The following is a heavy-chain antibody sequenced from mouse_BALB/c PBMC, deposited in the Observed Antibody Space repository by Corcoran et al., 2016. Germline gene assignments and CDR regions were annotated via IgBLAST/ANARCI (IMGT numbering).Heavy chain of an antibody. Sequence: QIQLVQSGPELKKPGETVKISCKASGYTFTNYGMNWVKQAPGKGLKWMGWINTYTGEPTYADDFKGRFAFSLETSASTAYLQISNPKNEDTATYFCARRGDYYFDVWGAGTTVTVSS. V-gene: IGHV9-3-1*01. J-gene: IGHJ1*01. CDR1: GYTFTNYG. D-gene: IGHD2-4*01. CDR3: ARRGDYYFDV. CDR2: INTYTGEP.